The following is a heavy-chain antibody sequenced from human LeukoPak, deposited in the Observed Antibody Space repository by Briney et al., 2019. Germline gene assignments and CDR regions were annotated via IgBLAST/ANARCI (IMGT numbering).Heavy chain of an antibody. Sequence: SVKVSCKASGGTFSSYAISWVRQAPGQGLEWMGRIIPIFGTANYAQKFQGRVTITTDESTSTAYMELSSLRSEDTAVYYCARDQNHRALMVFAKAAYYYYYMDVWGKGTTVTVSS. J-gene: IGHJ6*03. CDR1: GGTFSSYA. V-gene: IGHV1-69*05. CDR3: ARDQNHRALMVFAKAAYYYYYMDV. D-gene: IGHD2-8*01. CDR2: IIPIFGTA.